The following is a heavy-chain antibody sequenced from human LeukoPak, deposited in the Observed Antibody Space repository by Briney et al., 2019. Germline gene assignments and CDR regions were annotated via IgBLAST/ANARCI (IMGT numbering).Heavy chain of an antibody. D-gene: IGHD4-17*01. J-gene: IGHJ4*02. Sequence: GGSLRLSCAASGFIFSTYAMSWVRQAPGKGLEWVSGISSSGGYTYYADSVKGRFTISRDNSKNTLHLQMNSLRAEDTAVYYCVYSGDYEKGYWGQGTLVTVSS. CDR3: VYSGDYEKGY. CDR1: GFIFSTYA. V-gene: IGHV3-23*01. CDR2: ISSSGGYT.